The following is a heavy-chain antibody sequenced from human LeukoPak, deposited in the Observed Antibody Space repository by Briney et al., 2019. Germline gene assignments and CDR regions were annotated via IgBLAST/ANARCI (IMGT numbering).Heavy chain of an antibody. V-gene: IGHV4-59*11. CDR3: ATIKRGTIFGYFDF. Sequence: SETLSLTCAVSGASMNTHYWSWIRQPPGQGLEWIGYMLDTVTTKDNPSLKRRFTLSADTSKNQFSLRLTSVTAADTAVYYCATIKRGTIFGYFDFWGQGIPVTVSS. D-gene: IGHD1-14*01. J-gene: IGHJ4*02. CDR2: MLDTVTT. CDR1: GASMNTHY.